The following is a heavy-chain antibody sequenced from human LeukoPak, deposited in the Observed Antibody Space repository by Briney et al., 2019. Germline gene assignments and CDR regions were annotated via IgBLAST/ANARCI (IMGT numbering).Heavy chain of an antibody. V-gene: IGHV4-59*01. CDR1: GGSISSYY. CDR2: IYYSGST. J-gene: IGHJ5*02. CDR3: ARVYYYDSSGYHP. Sequence: SETLSLTCTVSGGSISSYYWSWIRQPPGKGLEWIGYIYYSGSTNYNPSLKSRVTISVDTSKNQFSLKLSSVTAADTAVYYCARVYYYDSSGYHPWGQGTLVTVSS. D-gene: IGHD3-22*01.